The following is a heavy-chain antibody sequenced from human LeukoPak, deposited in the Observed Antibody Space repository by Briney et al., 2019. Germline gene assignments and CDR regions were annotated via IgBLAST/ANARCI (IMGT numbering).Heavy chain of an antibody. CDR1: GGSMRNYY. D-gene: IGHD2-2*01. V-gene: IGHV4-59*01. J-gene: IGHJ4*02. Sequence: SQTLSLTCAVSGGSMRNYYWSCVRQPPGKGLEWIGYTYDSGSSSYNPSLRSRVSISIDTSKNQFSLNLSSVTAADTAVYYCARGWASSWYYFDFWGQGTLVTVSS. CDR3: ARGWASSWYYFDF. CDR2: TYDSGSS.